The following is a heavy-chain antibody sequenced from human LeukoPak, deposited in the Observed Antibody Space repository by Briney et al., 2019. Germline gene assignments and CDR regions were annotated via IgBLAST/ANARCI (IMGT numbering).Heavy chain of an antibody. CDR1: GFTFSDYY. CDR2: ISSSSSYT. Sequence: GGSLRLSCAASGFTFSDYYMSWIRQAPGKGLEWVSYISSSSSYTNYADSVKGRFTISRDNAKNSLYLQMNSLRAEDTAVYYCARTTETGGYSGYDLDYWGRGTLVTVSS. J-gene: IGHJ4*02. D-gene: IGHD5-12*01. CDR3: ARTTETGGYSGYDLDY. V-gene: IGHV3-11*06.